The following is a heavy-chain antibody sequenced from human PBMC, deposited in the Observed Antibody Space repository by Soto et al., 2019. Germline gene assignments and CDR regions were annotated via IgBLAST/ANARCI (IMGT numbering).Heavy chain of an antibody. J-gene: IGHJ3*02. CDR3: ASISPGLAFDI. CDR1: GGCISSGGYY. CDR2: IYYSGST. Sequence: SETLSLTCTVSGGCISSGGYYWSWIRQHPGKGLEWIGYIYYSGSTYYNPSLKSRVTISVDTSKNQFSLKLSSVTAADTAVYYCASISPGLAFDIWGQGTMVTVSS. V-gene: IGHV4-31*03.